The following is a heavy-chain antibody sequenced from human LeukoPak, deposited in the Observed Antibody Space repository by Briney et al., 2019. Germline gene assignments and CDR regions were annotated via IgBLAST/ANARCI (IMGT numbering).Heavy chain of an antibody. V-gene: IGHV3-30*03. CDR1: GFTFSSYG. D-gene: IGHD2-2*01. Sequence: PGRSLRLSCAASGFTFSSYGMHWVRQAPGKGLEWVAVISYDGSNKYYADSVKGRFTISRDNSKNTLYLQLNSLRPEDTAVYYCARKTSCFDYWGRGTLVTVSS. CDR2: ISYDGSNK. J-gene: IGHJ4*02. CDR3: ARKTSCFDY.